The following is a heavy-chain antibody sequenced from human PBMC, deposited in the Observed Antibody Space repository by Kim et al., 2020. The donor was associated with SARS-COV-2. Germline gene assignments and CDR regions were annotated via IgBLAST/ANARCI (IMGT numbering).Heavy chain of an antibody. V-gene: IGHV3-23*01. CDR3: AVETKGLLLLY. CDR1: GFTFNSYA. D-gene: IGHD2-21*01. CDR2: ISGSGGST. Sequence: GGSLRLSCAASGFTFNSYAMSWVRQAPGKGLEWVSAISGSGGSTYYADSVKGRFTISRDNSKNTLYLQMNSLRAEDTAVYYCAVETKGLLLLYWGQGTLVTVSS. J-gene: IGHJ4*02.